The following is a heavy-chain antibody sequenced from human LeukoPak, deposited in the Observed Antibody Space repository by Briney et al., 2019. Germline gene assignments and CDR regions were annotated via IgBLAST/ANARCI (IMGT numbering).Heavy chain of an antibody. J-gene: IGHJ6*03. CDR3: ARLVPYRSWYMDV. Sequence: SQTLSLTCTVSGGSISSGGYYWSWIRQHPGKGLEWIGYIYYSGSTYYNPSLKSRVTISVDTSKNQFSLKLSSVTAADTAVYYCARLVPYRSWYMDVWGKGTTVTVSS. V-gene: IGHV4-31*03. CDR2: IYYSGST. CDR1: GGSISSGGYY.